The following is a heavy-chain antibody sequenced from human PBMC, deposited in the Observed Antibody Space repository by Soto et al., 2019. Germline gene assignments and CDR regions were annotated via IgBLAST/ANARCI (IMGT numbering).Heavy chain of an antibody. CDR1: GFTFSSYG. CDR2: ISYDGSNK. Sequence: QVQLVESGGGVVQPGRSLRLSCAASGFTFSSYGMHWVRQAPGKGLEWVAVISYDGSNKYYADSVKGRFTISRDNSKNTLDLQMNSLRAEDTAVYYCAKFQPLRGDDFDSWGQGTLVTVSS. D-gene: IGHD3-10*01. J-gene: IGHJ4*02. CDR3: AKFQPLRGDDFDS. V-gene: IGHV3-30*18.